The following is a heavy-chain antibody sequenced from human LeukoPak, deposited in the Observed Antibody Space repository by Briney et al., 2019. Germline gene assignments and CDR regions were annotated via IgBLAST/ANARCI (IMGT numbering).Heavy chain of an antibody. CDR3: AKPLGYCTSTSCSPSFDY. V-gene: IGHV3-11*01. CDR1: GFTFSDYY. D-gene: IGHD2-2*01. CDR2: ISSSGSTI. J-gene: IGHJ4*02. Sequence: SGGSLRLSCAASGFTFSDYYMSWIRQAPGKGLEWVSYISSSGSTIYYADSVKGRFTISRDNSKNTLYLQMNSLRVEDTAVYYCAKPLGYCTSTSCSPSFDYWGQGTLVTVSS.